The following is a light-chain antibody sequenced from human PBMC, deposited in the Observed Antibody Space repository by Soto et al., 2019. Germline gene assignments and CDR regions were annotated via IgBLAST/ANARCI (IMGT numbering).Light chain of an antibody. V-gene: IGKV3-15*01. CDR2: VAS. CDR3: QQYNVWPLT. CDR1: QSVSSN. Sequence: EIAMTPSTATLSVSPGARATLSCRASQSVSSNLAWYQQKPGQTPKLLIYVASTRATGIPARFSGSGSGTEFTLTISSLQSEDFAVYYCQQYNVWPLTFGGGTKVEFK. J-gene: IGKJ4*01.